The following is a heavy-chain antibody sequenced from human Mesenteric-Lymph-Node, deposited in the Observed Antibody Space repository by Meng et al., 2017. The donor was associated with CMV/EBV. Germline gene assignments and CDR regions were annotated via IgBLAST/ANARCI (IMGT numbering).Heavy chain of an antibody. V-gene: IGHV5-51*01. Sequence: GESLKISCKGSGYSFTSYWIGWVRQMPGKGLEWMGIIYPGDSDTRYSPSFQGQVTISADKSIGTAYLQWSSLKASDTAMYYCARRVVPAAILWSGYYYFDYWGQGTLVTVSS. J-gene: IGHJ4*02. CDR1: GYSFTSYW. CDR3: ARRVVPAAILWSGYYYFDY. CDR2: IYPGDSDT. D-gene: IGHD3-3*01.